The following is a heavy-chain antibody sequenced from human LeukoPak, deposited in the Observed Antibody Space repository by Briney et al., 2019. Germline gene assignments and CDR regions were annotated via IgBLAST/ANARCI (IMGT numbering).Heavy chain of an antibody. CDR1: GFTFGDYA. Sequence: GGSLRLSCTASGFTFGDYAMSWVRQAPGKGLEWVGFIRSKAYGGTIEYAASVKGRFTISRDDSRSIAYLQMNSLKIEDTAVYYCTRWQATRFDYWGQGTLVTVSS. CDR2: IRSKAYGGTI. V-gene: IGHV3-49*04. D-gene: IGHD2-15*01. J-gene: IGHJ4*02. CDR3: TRWQATRFDY.